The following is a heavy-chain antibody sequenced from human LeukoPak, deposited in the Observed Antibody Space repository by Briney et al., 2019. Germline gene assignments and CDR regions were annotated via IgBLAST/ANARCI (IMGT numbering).Heavy chain of an antibody. CDR1: GFTFSSYE. CDR2: ISSSGSTI. CDR3: ARDSFETDIDY. D-gene: IGHD1-14*01. Sequence: GGSLRLSCAASGFTFSSYEMNWVRQAPGKGLEWVSYISSSGSTIYYADSVKGRFTISRDNAKNSLYLQMNSLRVEDTAVYYCARDSFETDIDYWGQGTLVTDSS. J-gene: IGHJ4*02. V-gene: IGHV3-48*03.